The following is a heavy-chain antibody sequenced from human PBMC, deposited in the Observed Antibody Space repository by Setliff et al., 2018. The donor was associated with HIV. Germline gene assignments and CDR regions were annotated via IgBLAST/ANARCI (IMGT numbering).Heavy chain of an antibody. V-gene: IGHV1-18*01. J-gene: IGHJ4*02. CDR1: GYTFTTYG. D-gene: IGHD3-10*01. CDR3: ARDRQDYSAGSYIYYFDY. CDR2: ISPNFGHT. Sequence: ASVKVSCKASGYTFTTYGISWVRQAPGHGPEWMGWISPNFGHTKYAQRFLDRVTMTIDTATSRAYMELRSLRSDDTAVYYCARDRQDYSAGSYIYYFDYWGQGTLVTVSS.